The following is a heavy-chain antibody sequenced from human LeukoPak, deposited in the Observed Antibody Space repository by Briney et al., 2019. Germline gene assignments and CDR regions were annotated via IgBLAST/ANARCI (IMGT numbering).Heavy chain of an antibody. Sequence: PGGSLRLSCAASGFTFSGSAMHWVRQASGKGLEWGGRIRSKANSYATAYAASVKGRFTISRDDSKNTAYLQMNSLKTEDTAVYYCTSTGSPLGYCSGGSRQTQYWGQGTLVTVSS. V-gene: IGHV3-73*01. CDR3: TSTGSPLGYCSGGSRQTQY. CDR1: GFTFSGSA. D-gene: IGHD2-15*01. CDR2: IRSKANSYAT. J-gene: IGHJ4*02.